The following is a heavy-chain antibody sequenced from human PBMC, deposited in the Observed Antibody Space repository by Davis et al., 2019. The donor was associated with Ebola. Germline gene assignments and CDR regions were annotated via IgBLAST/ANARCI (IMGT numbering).Heavy chain of an antibody. CDR3: ARGASYPGY. CDR2: IKEDGSDE. CDR1: GFSFTSYW. Sequence: GESLKISCAASGFSFTSYWMSWVRQAPGKGLEWVAYIKEDGSDEYYVDSVKGRFTISRDNAKYSLYLQMNSLRAEDTAVYYCARGASYPGYWGQGTLVTVSS. V-gene: IGHV3-7*01. J-gene: IGHJ4*02. D-gene: IGHD1-26*01.